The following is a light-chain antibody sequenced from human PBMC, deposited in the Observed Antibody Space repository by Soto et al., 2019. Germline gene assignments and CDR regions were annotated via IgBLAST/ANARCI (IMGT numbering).Light chain of an antibody. J-gene: IGLJ2*01. CDR1: NIGSKS. CDR2: YDS. V-gene: IGLV3-21*04. Sequence: SYELTQPPSVSVVPGETARISCGGNNIGSKSVHWYQQRPGQAPVVVMYYDSDRPSGIPERFSGSNSGNTATLTISRVEAGDEADYYCQVWDSSTDHVVFGGGTKLTVL. CDR3: QVWDSSTDHVV.